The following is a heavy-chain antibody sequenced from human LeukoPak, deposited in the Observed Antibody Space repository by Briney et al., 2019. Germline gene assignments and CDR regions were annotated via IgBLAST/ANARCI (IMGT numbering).Heavy chain of an antibody. D-gene: IGHD3-10*01. CDR1: GFTVSSNY. Sequence: GGSLRLSCAASGFTVSSNYMSWVRQAPGKGLEWVSVIYSGGSTYYADSVKGRFTISRDNSKNTLYLQMNSLRAEDTAVYYCARDAATPSGNYYYYYMDVWGKGTTVTVSS. CDR3: ARDAATPSGNYYYYYMDV. V-gene: IGHV3-66*01. J-gene: IGHJ6*03. CDR2: IYSGGST.